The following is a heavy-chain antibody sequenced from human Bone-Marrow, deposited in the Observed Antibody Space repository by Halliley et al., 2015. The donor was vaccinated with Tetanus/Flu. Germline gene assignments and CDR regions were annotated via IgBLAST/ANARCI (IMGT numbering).Heavy chain of an antibody. D-gene: IGHD4-17*01. CDR2: SFYSGSP. J-gene: IGHJ4*02. CDR3: ARTPDNGDYDFYFDL. V-gene: IGHV4-31*02. Sequence: WIGYSFYSGSPPYNPSLRSRVTISEDPPKNQFSLGLKSVTAADTAVYYCARTPDNGDYDFYFDLWGPGTLVTVSS.